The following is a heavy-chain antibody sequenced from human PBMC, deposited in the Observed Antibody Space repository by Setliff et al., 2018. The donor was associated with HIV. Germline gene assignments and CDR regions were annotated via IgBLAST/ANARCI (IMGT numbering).Heavy chain of an antibody. J-gene: IGHJ4*02. CDR1: GYSISSGYY. Sequence: SETLSLTCAVSGYSISSGYYWGCIRQPPGKGLQWIGSIFHSGSTYYNPSLKSRVTFPVDKSKNQFTLKLISVPAADTAVYYCARATWLVHPFPLYYFDYWGQGTLVTVSS. V-gene: IGHV4-38-2*01. CDR2: IFHSGST. CDR3: ARATWLVHPFPLYYFDY. D-gene: IGHD6-19*01.